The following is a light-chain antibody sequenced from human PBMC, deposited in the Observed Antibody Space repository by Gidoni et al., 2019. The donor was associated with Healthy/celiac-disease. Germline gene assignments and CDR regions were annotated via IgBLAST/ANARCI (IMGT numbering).Light chain of an antibody. CDR2: LGS. V-gene: IGKV2-28*01. Sequence: KPGQSPHLLIYLGSNRASGVPDRFSGSGSGTDFTLKISRVEAEDVGVYYCMQALQTPPGFGQXTRLEIK. CDR3: MQALQTPPG. J-gene: IGKJ5*01.